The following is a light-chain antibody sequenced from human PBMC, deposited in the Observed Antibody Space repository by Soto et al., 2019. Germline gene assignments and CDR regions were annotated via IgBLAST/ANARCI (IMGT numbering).Light chain of an antibody. V-gene: IGLV2-14*01. Sequence: QSALTQPASVSGSPGQSITISCTGSSNDIGTYEYVSWHQHHPGRAPKLIIFGVNDRPSGISDRFSGSKSGNTPSLTIFGLQLEGEDVYFCSSYTPGRTISCVFGNGTKVTV. CDR3: SSYTPGRTISCV. CDR1: SNDIGTYEY. J-gene: IGLJ1*01. CDR2: GVN.